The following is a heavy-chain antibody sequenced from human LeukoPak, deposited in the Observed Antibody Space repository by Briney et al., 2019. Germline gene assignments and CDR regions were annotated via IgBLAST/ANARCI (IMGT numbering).Heavy chain of an antibody. CDR1: GFTFRNYA. Sequence: GGSLRLSCSASGFTFRNYAMSWVRQAPGKGLEWVSTIGGSGAATKYADSVKGRFTISRDNSKNTVDLQMNSLRGDDTAVYYCAKSERFDPWGQGPLVTVSS. CDR2: IGGSGAAT. D-gene: IGHD1-1*01. CDR3: AKSERFDP. V-gene: IGHV3-23*01. J-gene: IGHJ5*02.